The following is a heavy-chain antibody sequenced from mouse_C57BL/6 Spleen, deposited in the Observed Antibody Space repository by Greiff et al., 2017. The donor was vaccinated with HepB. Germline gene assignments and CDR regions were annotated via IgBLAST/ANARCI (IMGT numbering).Heavy chain of an antibody. CDR2: IDPSDSYT. CDR3: ARGYYGSSFYWYFDV. CDR1: GYTFTSYW. D-gene: IGHD1-1*01. V-gene: IGHV1-50*01. J-gene: IGHJ1*03. Sequence: QVQLQQSGAELVKPGASVKLSCKASGYTFTSYWMQWVKQRPGQGLEWIGEIDPSDSYTNYNQKFKGKATLTVDTSSSTAYMQLSSLTSEDSAVYYCARGYYGSSFYWYFDVWGTGTTVTVSS.